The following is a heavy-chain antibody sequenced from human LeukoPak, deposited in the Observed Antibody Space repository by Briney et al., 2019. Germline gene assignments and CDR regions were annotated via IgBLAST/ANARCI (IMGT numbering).Heavy chain of an antibody. D-gene: IGHD1-7*01. CDR3: AREGYNWNSGYFDY. Sequence: PGGSLRLSCAASGFTFSSYAMSWVRQAPGKGLEWVSAISGSGGSTYYADSVKGRFTISRDNSKNTVYLQMNSLRAEDTAVYYCAREGYNWNSGYFDYWGQGTLVTVSS. V-gene: IGHV3-23*01. J-gene: IGHJ4*02. CDR1: GFTFSSYA. CDR2: ISGSGGST.